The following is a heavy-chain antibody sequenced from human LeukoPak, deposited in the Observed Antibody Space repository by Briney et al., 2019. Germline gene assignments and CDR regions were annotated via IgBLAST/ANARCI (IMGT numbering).Heavy chain of an antibody. J-gene: IGHJ6*03. CDR3: ARGGSGSSTPSYYMDV. D-gene: IGHD2-2*01. V-gene: IGHV4-4*07. CDR2: IYTSGST. CDR1: GGSTSSYY. Sequence: SETLSLTCTVSGGSTSSYYWSWIRQPAGKGLEWIGRIYTSGSTNYNPSLKSRVTMSVDTSKNQFSLKLSSVTAADTAVYYCARGGSGSSTPSYYMDVWGKGTTVTVSS.